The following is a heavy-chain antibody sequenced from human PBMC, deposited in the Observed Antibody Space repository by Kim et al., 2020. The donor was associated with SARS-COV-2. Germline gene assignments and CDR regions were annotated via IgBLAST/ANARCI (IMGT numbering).Heavy chain of an antibody. CDR1: GFTFSSYA. V-gene: IGHV3-23*01. D-gene: IGHD6-13*01. Sequence: GGSLRLSCAASGFTFSSYAMSWVRQAPGKGLEWVSAISGSGGSTYYADSVKGRFTISRDNSKNTLYLQMNSLRAEDTAVYYCAKDKAAAGTLSWDYWGQGTLVTVSS. CDR2: ISGSGGST. J-gene: IGHJ4*02. CDR3: AKDKAAAGTLSWDY.